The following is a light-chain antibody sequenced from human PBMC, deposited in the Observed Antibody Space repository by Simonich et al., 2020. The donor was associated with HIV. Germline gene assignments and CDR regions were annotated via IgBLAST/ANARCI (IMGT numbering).Light chain of an antibody. V-gene: IGKV3-15*01. J-gene: IGKJ4*01. CDR1: QSVSNN. CDR2: GAS. Sequence: EIEMTQSPATLSVSPGERATLSCRASQSVSNNLAWYQQKPGQAPRLLMQGASTRASGIPARFSGSGSGTEFTLTISSLQSEDFAVYHCQQYTNWPLTFGGGTKVEIK. CDR3: QQYTNWPLT.